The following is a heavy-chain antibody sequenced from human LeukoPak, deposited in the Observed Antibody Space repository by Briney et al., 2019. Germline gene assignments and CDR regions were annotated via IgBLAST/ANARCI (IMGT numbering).Heavy chain of an antibody. V-gene: IGHV3-23*01. J-gene: IGHJ4*02. D-gene: IGHD2-2*01. Sequence: GGSLRLSCAASGSTFTNYAMSWVRQAPGKGLEWVSAISGSGTRTYYADSVKGRFTISRDNSKSALYLQMNSLRAEDRAVYYCAKEQTSSGFFDYWGQGTLVTVSS. CDR2: ISGSGTRT. CDR1: GSTFTNYA. CDR3: AKEQTSSGFFDY.